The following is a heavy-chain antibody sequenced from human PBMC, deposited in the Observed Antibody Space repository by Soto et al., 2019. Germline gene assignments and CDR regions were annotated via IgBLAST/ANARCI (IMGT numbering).Heavy chain of an antibody. CDR1: GCTFSSYI. D-gene: IGHD6-6*01. J-gene: IGHJ6*02. CDR3: ARDWAARPLYYYGMDV. V-gene: IGHV3-48*02. Sequence: PGGSLRLSSAASGCTFSSYIMNWVRQAPGKGLEWVSYISSSSSTIYYADSVKGRFTISRDNAKNSLYLQMNSLRDEDTAVYYCARDWAARPLYYYGMDVWGQGTTVTVSS. CDR2: ISSSSSTI.